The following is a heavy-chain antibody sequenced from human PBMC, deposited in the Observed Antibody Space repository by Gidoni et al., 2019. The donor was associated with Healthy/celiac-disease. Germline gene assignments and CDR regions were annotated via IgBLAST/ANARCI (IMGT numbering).Heavy chain of an antibody. V-gene: IGHV3-30-3*01. CDR2: ISYDGSNK. D-gene: IGHD1-26*01. CDR3: ARDPIYIVGALRVYYFDY. CDR1: GFPFSSYA. J-gene: IGHJ4*02. Sequence: QVQLVESGGGVVQPGRSLRLSCSASGFPFSSYAMHWVRQAPGKGLEWVAVISYDGSNKYYADSVKGRFTISRDNSKNTLYLQMNSLRAEDTAVYYCARDPIYIVGALRVYYFDYWGQGTLVTVSS.